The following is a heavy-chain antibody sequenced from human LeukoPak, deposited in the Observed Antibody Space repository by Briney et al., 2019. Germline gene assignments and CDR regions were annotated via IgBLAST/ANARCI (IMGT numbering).Heavy chain of an antibody. Sequence: GGSLRLSCAASGFTFSSYSMNWVRQAPGKGLEWVSSISSSSSYIYYADSAKGRFTISRDNAKNSLYLQMNSLRAEDTAVYYCARDWKSYDAFDIWGQGTMVTVSS. V-gene: IGHV3-21*01. CDR2: ISSSSSYI. CDR1: GFTFSSYS. CDR3: ARDWKSYDAFDI. D-gene: IGHD1-1*01. J-gene: IGHJ3*02.